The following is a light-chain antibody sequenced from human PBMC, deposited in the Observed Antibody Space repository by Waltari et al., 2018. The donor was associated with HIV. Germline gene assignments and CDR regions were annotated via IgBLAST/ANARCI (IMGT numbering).Light chain of an antibody. V-gene: IGKV4-1*01. J-gene: IGKJ4*01. CDR3: QQYFNTPLT. CDR2: WAS. Sequence: DIVMTQSPDALALSLGERATIKCKSSRTILYNSNNKNYLAWYQQKPGQPPKLLIYWASTRESGVPDRFSGSGSGTDFTLTISNVQTEDMAVYYCQQYFNTPLTFGGGTKVEIK. CDR1: RTILYNSNNKNY.